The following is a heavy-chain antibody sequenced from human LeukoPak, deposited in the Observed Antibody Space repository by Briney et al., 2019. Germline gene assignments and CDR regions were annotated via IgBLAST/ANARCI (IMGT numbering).Heavy chain of an antibody. CDR2: ISWDGGST. J-gene: IGHJ4*02. Sequence: PGGSLRLSCAASGFSFDDFAMHWVRQVPGKGLEWVSLISWDGGSTSYADSVKGRFTISRDNSKNSLYLQMNSLRAEDTALYYCTKDLGRFSSGRYGLGFDYWGQGTLVTVSS. V-gene: IGHV3-43D*03. CDR3: TKDLGRFSSGRYGLGFDY. D-gene: IGHD6-19*01. CDR1: GFSFDDFA.